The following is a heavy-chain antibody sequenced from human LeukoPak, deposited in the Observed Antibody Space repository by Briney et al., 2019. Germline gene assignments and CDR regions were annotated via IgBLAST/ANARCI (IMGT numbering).Heavy chain of an antibody. Sequence: GGSLRLSCAASGFTFSSYAISWVRQAPGKGLEWVSAISGSGGSTYYADSVKGRFTISRDNSKNTLYLQMNSLRAEDTAVYYCAKGGGYYDSSGYYTDYWGQGTLVTVSS. D-gene: IGHD3-22*01. CDR3: AKGGGYYDSSGYYTDY. V-gene: IGHV3-23*01. CDR1: GFTFSSYA. CDR2: ISGSGGST. J-gene: IGHJ4*02.